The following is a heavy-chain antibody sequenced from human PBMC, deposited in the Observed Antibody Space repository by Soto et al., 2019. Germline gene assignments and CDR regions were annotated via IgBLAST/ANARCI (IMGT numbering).Heavy chain of an antibody. CDR1: GGTFSSYA. CDR3: ARGGQGGSDVSGAMDV. D-gene: IGHD1-26*01. Sequence: QVQLVQSGAEVKKPGSSVKVSCKASGGTFSSYAISWVRQAPGQGLEWMGGIIPIFGTANYAQKFQGRVTITADESTRTAYLELSSLRSADTAVYYCARGGQGGSDVSGAMDVWGQGTTVTVSS. J-gene: IGHJ6*02. CDR2: IIPIFGTA. V-gene: IGHV1-69*01.